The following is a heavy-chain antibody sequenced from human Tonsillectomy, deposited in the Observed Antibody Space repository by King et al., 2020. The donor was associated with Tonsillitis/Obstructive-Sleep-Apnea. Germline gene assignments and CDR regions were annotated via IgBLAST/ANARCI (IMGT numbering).Heavy chain of an antibody. CDR3: ARDEWPQGFDP. CDR2: INHIGNT. V-gene: IGHV4-34*01. CDR1: GGSFSGYY. J-gene: IGHJ5*02. D-gene: IGHD3-3*01. Sequence: VQLQQWGAGLLKPSETLSLTCAVYGGSFSGYYWNWIRQPPGKGLEWVWEINHIGNTNYNPSLKSRVTMHVDTTNNQLSLTVNSVTAADTAVYYCARDEWPQGFDPWGQGTLVTVSS.